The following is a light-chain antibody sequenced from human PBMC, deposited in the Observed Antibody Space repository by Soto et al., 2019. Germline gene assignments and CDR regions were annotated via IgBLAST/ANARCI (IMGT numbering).Light chain of an antibody. CDR1: NIGSKS. V-gene: IGLV3-21*02. Sequence: SYELTQPPSVSVAPGQTARITCGGNNIGSKSVHWYQQKPGQAPVLVVYDDSDRPSGIPERFSGSNSGNTATLTISRVEAGHEADYYCQVWDSSSDHRNVVFGVGTKLTVL. CDR2: DDS. J-gene: IGLJ2*01. CDR3: QVWDSSSDHRNVV.